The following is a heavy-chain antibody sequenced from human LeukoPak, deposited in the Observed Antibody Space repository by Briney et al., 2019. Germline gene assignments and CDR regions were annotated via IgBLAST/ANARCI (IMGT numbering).Heavy chain of an antibody. J-gene: IGHJ4*02. CDR3: ARDMVDYDYVWGSYRGFDF. CDR1: GFTFSSYS. V-gene: IGHV3-21*01. D-gene: IGHD3-16*02. Sequence: PGGSLRLSCVASGFTFSSYSMNWVRQAPGKGLEWVSSITTSSNNRYYADSVRGRFTVSRDNAKHALYLQMNSLRAEDTAMYYCARDMVDYDYVWGSYRGFDFWGQGTLVTVSS. CDR2: ITTSSNNR.